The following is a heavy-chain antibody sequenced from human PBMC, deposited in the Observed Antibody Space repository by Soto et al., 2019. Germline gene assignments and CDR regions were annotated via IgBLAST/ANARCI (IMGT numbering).Heavy chain of an antibody. CDR1: GYSFTSYW. Sequence: PGESLKISCKGSGYSFTSYWISWVRQMPGKGLEWMGRIDPSDSYTNYSPSFQGHVTISADKSISTAYLQWSSLKASDTAMYYCARDTNALELYFDYWGQGTLVTVSS. CDR3: ARDTNALELYFDY. J-gene: IGHJ4*02. CDR2: IDPSDSYT. V-gene: IGHV5-10-1*01. D-gene: IGHD1-7*01.